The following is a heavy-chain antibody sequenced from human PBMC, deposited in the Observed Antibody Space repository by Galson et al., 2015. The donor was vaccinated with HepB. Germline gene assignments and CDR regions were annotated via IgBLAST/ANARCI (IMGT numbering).Heavy chain of an antibody. V-gene: IGHV3-11*05. CDR3: ASDGYSSGWYGDYHYYGMDV. Sequence: SLRLSCEASGFNSSDYYMSWIRQAPGQGLEWVTYISSSSSYTNYADSVKGRFTISRDNARNSLYMQMNSLRAEDTAVYYCASDGYSSGWYGDYHYYGMDVWGQGTTVTVSS. J-gene: IGHJ6*02. CDR1: GFNSSDYY. CDR2: ISSSSSYT. D-gene: IGHD6-19*01.